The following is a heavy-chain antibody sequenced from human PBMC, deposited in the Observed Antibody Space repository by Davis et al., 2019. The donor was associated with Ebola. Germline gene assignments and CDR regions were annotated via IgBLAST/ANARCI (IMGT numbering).Heavy chain of an antibody. D-gene: IGHD6-19*01. CDR2: IYSVGTT. J-gene: IGHJ4*02. V-gene: IGHV3-66*02. Sequence: PGGSLRLSCAVSGFTVSSNYMSWVRQAPGKGLEWVSIIYSVGTTYYADSVKGRFTISRDNSKNTKYLQMNSLRAEDTAVYYCARDGGAEAVSFFDSWGQGTLVTVSS. CDR3: ARDGGAEAVSFFDS. CDR1: GFTVSSNY.